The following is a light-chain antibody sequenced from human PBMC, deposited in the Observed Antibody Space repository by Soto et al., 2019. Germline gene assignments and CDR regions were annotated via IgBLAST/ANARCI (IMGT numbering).Light chain of an antibody. CDR2: DAF. CDR1: QSVSSSY. CDR3: QQYGSSRT. J-gene: IGKJ1*01. V-gene: IGKV3-20*01. Sequence: EIVLKQSPGTLALSPGEGATLSCRASQSVSSSYLAWYQQKPGQAPRLLIYDAFSRATGIPDRFSGSGSGTDFTLTISRLEPEDFAVYYCQQYGSSRTFGQGTKVDIK.